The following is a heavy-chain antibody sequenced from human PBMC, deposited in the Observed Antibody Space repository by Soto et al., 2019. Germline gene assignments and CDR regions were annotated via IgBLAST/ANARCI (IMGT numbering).Heavy chain of an antibody. V-gene: IGHV3-11*01. Sequence: PGGSLRLSCAASGFTFGASALQWVRQAPGKGLEWVSYISSSGRTIYYADSVKGRFTISRDNAKNSLYLQMNSLRAEDTAVYYCARAPYGVRYFDYWGQGTLVTVSS. CDR1: GFTFGASA. J-gene: IGHJ4*02. CDR3: ARAPYGVRYFDY. D-gene: IGHD4-17*01. CDR2: ISSSGRTI.